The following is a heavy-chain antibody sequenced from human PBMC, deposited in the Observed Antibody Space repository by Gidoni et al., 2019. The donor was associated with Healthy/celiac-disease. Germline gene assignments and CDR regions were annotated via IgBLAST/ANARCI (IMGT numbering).Heavy chain of an antibody. CDR2: IYYSGST. V-gene: IGHV4-39*02. CDR1: GGSISSSSYY. Sequence: QLQLQESGPGLVKPSETMSLTCTVSGGSISSSSYYWGWIRQPPGKGLEWIGSIYYSGSTYYHPSLKSRVTISVDTSKNQFSLKLSSVTAADTAVYYCARDGIVGAPFDYWGQGTLVTVSS. CDR3: ARDGIVGAPFDY. D-gene: IGHD1-26*01. J-gene: IGHJ4*02.